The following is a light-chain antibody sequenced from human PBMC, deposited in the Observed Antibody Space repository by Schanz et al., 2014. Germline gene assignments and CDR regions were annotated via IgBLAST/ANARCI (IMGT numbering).Light chain of an antibody. CDR3: QSYDSSLSGSGV. CDR2: DVS. Sequence: QSALTQPASVSGSPGQSITISCTGASSDIGGYSYVSWYQQHPGKAPKVMIYDVSNRPSGVSNRFSGSKSGNTASLTISGLQAEDEADYYCQSYDSSLSGSGVFGGGTKVTVL. J-gene: IGLJ2*01. CDR1: SSDIGGYSY. V-gene: IGLV2-14*01.